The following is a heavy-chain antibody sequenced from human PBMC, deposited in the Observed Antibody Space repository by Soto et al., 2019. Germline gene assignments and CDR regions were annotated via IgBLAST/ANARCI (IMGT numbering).Heavy chain of an antibody. CDR2: INAGNGNT. V-gene: IGHV1-3*01. CDR1: GYTFSSYA. Sequence: ASVKVSCKASGYTFSSYAMHWVRQAPGQRLEWMGWINAGNGNTKYSQKFQGRVTITRDTSASTAYMELSSLRSEDTAVYYCARDGAVDGDSKFVYSGQGTLLTVSS. J-gene: IGHJ4*02. CDR3: ARDGAVDGDSKFVY. D-gene: IGHD5-12*01.